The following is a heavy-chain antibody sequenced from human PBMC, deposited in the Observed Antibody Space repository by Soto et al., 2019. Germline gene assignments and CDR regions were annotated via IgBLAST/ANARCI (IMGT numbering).Heavy chain of an antibody. CDR1: GGSISSSSYY. J-gene: IGHJ4*02. V-gene: IGHV4-39*01. CDR3: TGGVVPAAIPYYFDY. D-gene: IGHD2-2*01. CDR2: IYYCGST. Sequence: QLQLQESCPGLVKPSETLSLTCTVSGGSISSSSYYWGWIRQPPGKGLEWIGSIYYCGSTYYNPSLKSRVTISVDTSKNQFSLKLSYVTAADRAVYYCTGGVVPAAIPYYFDYWGQGTLVTVSS.